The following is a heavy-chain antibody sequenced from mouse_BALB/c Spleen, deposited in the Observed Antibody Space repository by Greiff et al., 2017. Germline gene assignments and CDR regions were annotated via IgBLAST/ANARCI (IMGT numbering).Heavy chain of an antibody. CDR3: AREVRRGDYYAMDY. CDR1: GYSITSDYA. Sequence: DVKLQESGPGLVKPSQSLSLTCTVTGYSITSDYAWNWIRQFPGNKLEWMGYISYSGSTSYNPSLKSRISITRDTSKNQFFLQLNSVTTEDTATYYCAREVRRGDYYAMDYWGQGTSVTVSS. J-gene: IGHJ4*01. V-gene: IGHV3-2*02. CDR2: ISYSGST. D-gene: IGHD2-14*01.